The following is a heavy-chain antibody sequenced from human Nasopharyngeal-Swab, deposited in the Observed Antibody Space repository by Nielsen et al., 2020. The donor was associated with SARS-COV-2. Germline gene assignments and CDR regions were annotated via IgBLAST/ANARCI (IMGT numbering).Heavy chain of an antibody. CDR3: ASSATVKPNQPDYYYYYGMDV. J-gene: IGHJ6*02. Sequence: SVKVSCKASGGTFSSYAISWVRQAPGQGLEWMGGIIPIFGTANYAQKFQGRVTITADESTSTAYMEPSSLRSEDTAVYYCASSATVKPNQPDYYYYYGMDVWGQGTTVTVSS. CDR2: IIPIFGTA. CDR1: GGTFSSYA. V-gene: IGHV1-69*13. D-gene: IGHD4-11*01.